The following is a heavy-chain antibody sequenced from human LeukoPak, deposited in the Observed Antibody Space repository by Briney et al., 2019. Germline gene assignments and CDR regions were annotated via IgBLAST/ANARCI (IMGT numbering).Heavy chain of an antibody. CDR2: IYYSGST. J-gene: IGHJ4*02. D-gene: IGHD6-19*01. V-gene: IGHV4-59*01. CDR3: ARVPVAGRTFDY. CDR1: GGSISSYY. Sequence: SETLSLTCTVSGGSISSYYWSWIRQPPGKELEWIGYIYYSGSTNYNPSLKSRVTISVDTSKNQFSLKLSSVTAADTAVYYCARVPVAGRTFDYWGQGTLVTVSP.